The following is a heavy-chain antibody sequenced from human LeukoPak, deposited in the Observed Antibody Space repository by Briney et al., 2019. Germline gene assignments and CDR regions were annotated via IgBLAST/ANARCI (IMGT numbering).Heavy chain of an antibody. V-gene: IGHV4-34*01. J-gene: IGHJ3*02. CDR1: GGSFSGYY. Sequence: SETLSLTCAVYGGSFSGYYWSWIRQPPGKGLEWIGEINHSGSTNYNPSLKSRVTISVDTSKNQFSLKLSSVTAADTAVCYCARGGSGWYRGAFDAFDIWGQGTMVTVSS. CDR3: ARGGSGWYRGAFDAFDI. CDR2: INHSGST. D-gene: IGHD6-19*01.